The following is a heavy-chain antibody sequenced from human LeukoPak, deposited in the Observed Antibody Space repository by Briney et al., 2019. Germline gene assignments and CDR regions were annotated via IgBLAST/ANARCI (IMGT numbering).Heavy chain of an antibody. V-gene: IGHV3-66*01. J-gene: IGHJ4*02. D-gene: IGHD6-6*01. CDR2: IYSGGST. CDR3: ARDYPYSSSFGHDD. Sequence: GGSLRLSCAASGFTVSNNYMSWVRQAPGKGLEWVSVIYSGGSTDYADSGKGRFTISRDNSKNTLYLQMNSLRAEDTAVYYCARDYPYSSSFGHDDWRQGTLVSVSS. CDR1: GFTVSNNY.